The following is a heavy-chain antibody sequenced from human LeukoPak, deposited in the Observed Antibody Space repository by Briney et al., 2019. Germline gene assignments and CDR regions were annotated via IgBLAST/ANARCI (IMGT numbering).Heavy chain of an antibody. D-gene: IGHD2-2*02. CDR1: GFSLSTSGVG. Sequence: SGPTLLNPTQTLTRTFTFSGFSLSTSGVGVGWIRQPPGKALEWLALIYRDDDRRYSPSLKSRLTITKDTSKNQVVLTLTNMDPVDTATYYCAHSGLPCRITSCYSSAVYNWFDPWGQGPLVTVSS. J-gene: IGHJ5*02. CDR3: AHSGLPCRITSCYSSAVYNWFDP. V-gene: IGHV2-5*02. CDR2: IYRDDDR.